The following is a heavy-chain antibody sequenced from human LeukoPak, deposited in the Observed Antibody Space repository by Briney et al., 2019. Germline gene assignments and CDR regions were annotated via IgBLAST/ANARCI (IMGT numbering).Heavy chain of an antibody. J-gene: IGHJ4*02. V-gene: IGHV3-23*01. CDR1: GFTFSDYA. CDR2: ISGSGGTT. D-gene: IGHD3-10*01. CDR3: SSGFWGYYFEY. Sequence: PGGSLRLSCAASGFTFSDYAMTWVRQAPGKGLEWVSLISGSGGTTYHADSVKGRFTLARDHSKSTLCQQIDSLRADHTGVTYCSSGFWGYYFEYWGQGTLVTVSS.